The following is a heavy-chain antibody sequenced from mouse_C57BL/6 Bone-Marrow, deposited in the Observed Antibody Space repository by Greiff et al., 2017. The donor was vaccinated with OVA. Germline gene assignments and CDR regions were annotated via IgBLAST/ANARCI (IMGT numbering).Heavy chain of an antibody. V-gene: IGHV1-50*01. Sequence: QVQLQQPGAELVKPGASVKLSCKASGYTFTSYWMQWVKQRPGQGLEWIGEIDPSDSYTNYNQKFKGKATLTVDTSSSTAYMQLSSLTSEDSAVYYCARGPIYGNFYYYAMDDWGKGTSVTVSS. J-gene: IGHJ4*01. CDR2: IDPSDSYT. CDR1: GYTFTSYW. CDR3: ARGPIYGNFYYYAMDD. D-gene: IGHD2-1*01.